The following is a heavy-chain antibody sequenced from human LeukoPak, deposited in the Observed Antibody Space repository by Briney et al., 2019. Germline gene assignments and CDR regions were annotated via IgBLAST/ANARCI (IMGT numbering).Heavy chain of an antibody. CDR2: MNPNSGNT. D-gene: IGHD6-13*01. V-gene: IGHV1-8*01. CDR1: GYTFTSYD. CDR3: ARGAVGGIAAAGVVVWFDP. J-gene: IGHJ5*02. Sequence: ASVKGSCKASGYTFTSYDINWVRQATGQGLEWMGWMNPNSGNTGYAQKFQGRVTMTRNTSISTAYVELSSLRSEDTAVYYCARGAVGGIAAAGVVVWFDPWGQGTLVTVSS.